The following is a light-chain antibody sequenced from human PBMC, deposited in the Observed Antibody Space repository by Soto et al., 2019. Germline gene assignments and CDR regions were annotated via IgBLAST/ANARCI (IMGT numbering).Light chain of an antibody. CDR1: NIGSKS. CDR3: QVWDSSSEHPV. V-gene: IGLV3-21*04. Sequence: SYELTQPPSVSVAPGKTARITCGGNNIGSKSVHWYQQKPGQAPVLVIYYDSDRPSGIPERFSGSNSGNTATLTISRVEAGDEAHYYCQVWDSSSEHPVFGGGTKLTVL. CDR2: YDS. J-gene: IGLJ2*01.